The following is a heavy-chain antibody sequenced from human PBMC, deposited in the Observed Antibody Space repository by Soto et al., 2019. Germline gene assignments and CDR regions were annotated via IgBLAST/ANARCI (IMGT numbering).Heavy chain of an antibody. D-gene: IGHD3-10*01. CDR1: GGSISSYY. CDR3: ARLVRGAFGI. CDR2: IYYSGST. J-gene: IGHJ3*02. V-gene: IGHV4-59*08. Sequence: SETLSLTCTVSGGSISSYYWSWIRQPPGKGLEWIGYIYYSGSTNYNPSLKSRVTISVATSKTQFSLKLSSVTAADTAVYYCARLVRGAFGIWGQGTMVTVSS.